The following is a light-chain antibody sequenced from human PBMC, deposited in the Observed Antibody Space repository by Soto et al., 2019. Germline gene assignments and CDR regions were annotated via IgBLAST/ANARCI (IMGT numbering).Light chain of an antibody. Sequence: EIVLTQSPGTLSLSPGERATLSCRASQSVSNYLAWYQRKPGQAPRLLIYGASSRATGIPDRFSGSGSGTYFTLTISRLEPEDFAVYYCHQYGGSPQTFGQGTKV. V-gene: IGKV3-20*01. CDR2: GAS. J-gene: IGKJ1*01. CDR1: QSVSNY. CDR3: HQYGGSPQT.